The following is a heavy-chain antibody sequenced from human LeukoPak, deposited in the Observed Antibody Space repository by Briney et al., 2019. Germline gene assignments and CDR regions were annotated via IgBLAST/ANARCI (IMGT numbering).Heavy chain of an antibody. J-gene: IGHJ6*03. CDR3: ARDIADYVTEYYYYMDV. CDR2: IKPDSSEN. D-gene: IGHD4-17*01. V-gene: IGHV3-7*01. Sequence: GGCFRLSCIASGFTLSTSWMSLDRQAAGKGLGLVANIKPDSSENLYVDSVKGRFTISRDNAKNSLYLQMNSLRAEDTAVYYCARDIADYVTEYYYYMDVWGKGATVTVSS. CDR1: GFTLSTSW.